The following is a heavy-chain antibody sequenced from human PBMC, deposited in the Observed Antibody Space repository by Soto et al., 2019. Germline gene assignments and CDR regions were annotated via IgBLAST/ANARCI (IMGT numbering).Heavy chain of an antibody. V-gene: IGHV3-48*02. J-gene: IGHJ4*02. CDR3: ARDRYCTSTSCYSPVDY. D-gene: IGHD2-2*01. Sequence: EVQLVESGGGLVQPGGSLRLFCAASGFTLSDYSMNWVRQAPGKGLEWISYISRSSGTVYYADSVKGRFTVSRDNAENSLYLQMNSLRDEDTAVYYCARDRYCTSTSCYSPVDYWGQGTLVTVSS. CDR2: ISRSSGTV. CDR1: GFTLSDYS.